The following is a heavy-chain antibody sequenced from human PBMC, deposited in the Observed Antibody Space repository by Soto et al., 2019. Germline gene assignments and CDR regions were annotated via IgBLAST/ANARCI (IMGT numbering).Heavy chain of an antibody. CDR3: ARGGLLWFGVSFYFDY. CDR2: INPNSGGT. CDR1: GYTFTGYY. D-gene: IGHD3-10*01. V-gene: IGHV1-2*04. J-gene: IGHJ4*02. Sequence: QVQLVQSGAEVKKPGASVKVSCKASGYTFTGYYMHWVRQAPGQGLEWMGWINPNSGGTNYAQKLQGWVTMTRDTSISTAYMELSRLRSDDTAVYYCARGGLLWFGVSFYFDYWGQGTLVTVSS.